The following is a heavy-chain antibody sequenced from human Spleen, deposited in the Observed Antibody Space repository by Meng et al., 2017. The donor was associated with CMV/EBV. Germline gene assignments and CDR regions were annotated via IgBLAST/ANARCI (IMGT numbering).Heavy chain of an antibody. J-gene: IGHJ4*02. CDR3: ARDMSESGHESHLFDY. V-gene: IGHV1-46*01. D-gene: IGHD5-12*01. Sequence: GYTFTNYYMHWIRQAPGRGLEWMAIINPSDGGTSYARKFQGRVTLTRDTSTSTVYMELSSLGSEDTALYYCARDMSESGHESHLFDYWGQGTLVTVSS. CDR2: INPSDGGT. CDR1: GYTFTNYY.